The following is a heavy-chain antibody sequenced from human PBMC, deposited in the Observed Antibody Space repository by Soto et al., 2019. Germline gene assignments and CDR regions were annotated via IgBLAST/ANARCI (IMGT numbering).Heavy chain of an antibody. V-gene: IGHV1-69*12. Sequence: QVQLVQSGAEVKKPGSSVKVSCKASGGTFSSYAISWVRQAPGQGLEWMGGIIPIFGTANYAQKFQGRVTITADESSSTAYMELSSLRSEDTAVYYCARPHVTAIFGVDNWFDPWGQGTLVTVSS. CDR1: GGTFSSYA. J-gene: IGHJ5*02. CDR3: ARPHVTAIFGVDNWFDP. D-gene: IGHD3-3*01. CDR2: IIPIFGTA.